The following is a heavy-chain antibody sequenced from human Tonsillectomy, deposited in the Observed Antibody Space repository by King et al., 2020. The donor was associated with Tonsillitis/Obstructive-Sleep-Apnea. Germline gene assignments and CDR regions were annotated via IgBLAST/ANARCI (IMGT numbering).Heavy chain of an antibody. J-gene: IGHJ4*02. CDR3: ARQIRYGSVNGLCDY. D-gene: IGHD3-10*01. CDR2: IYYSGST. Sequence: QLQESGPGLVKPSETLSLTCTVSGGSIRSSDFYWGWIRQPPGKGLEWIGSIYYSGSTFYNSSLKSRVTISVDTSKNQFSLKLSSVTAADTAVYYCARQIRYGSVNGLCDYWGQGTPVTVSS. V-gene: IGHV4-39*01. CDR1: GGSIRSSDFY.